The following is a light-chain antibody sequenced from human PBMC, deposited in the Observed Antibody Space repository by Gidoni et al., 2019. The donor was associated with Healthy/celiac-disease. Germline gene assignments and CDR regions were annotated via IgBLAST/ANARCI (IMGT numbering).Light chain of an antibody. Sequence: QSVLTQPPSVSGAPGPRVTISCTGSSSNIGAGYDVHWYQQLPGTAPKLLIYGNSNRPSGVPDRFSGSKSGTSASLAITGLQAEDEADYYCQSYDSSLSGWKVFGTGTKVTVL. V-gene: IGLV1-40*01. J-gene: IGLJ1*01. CDR3: QSYDSSLSGWKV. CDR1: SSNIGAGYD. CDR2: GNS.